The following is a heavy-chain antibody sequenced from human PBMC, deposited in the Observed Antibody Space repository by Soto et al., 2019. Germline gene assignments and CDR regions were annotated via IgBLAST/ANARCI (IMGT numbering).Heavy chain of an antibody. Sequence: PGGSLRLSCEASGFTVSSSYMSWVRQVPGKGLEWVSGISWNSGTIGYADSVKGRFTISRDNAKNSLYLQMNSLRAEDTALYYCAKDRRHYESIDYWGQGTLVTVSS. CDR2: ISWNSGTI. CDR3: AKDRRHYESIDY. V-gene: IGHV3-9*01. CDR1: GFTVSSSY. D-gene: IGHD3-22*01. J-gene: IGHJ4*02.